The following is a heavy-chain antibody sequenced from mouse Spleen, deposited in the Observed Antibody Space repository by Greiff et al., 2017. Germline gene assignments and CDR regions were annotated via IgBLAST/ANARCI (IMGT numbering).Heavy chain of an antibody. CDR2: IYPVYGAT. J-gene: IGHJ2*01. V-gene: IGHV1-53*01. Sequence: QVQLQQPGTELVKPGASVKLSCKASGYILTNYWMHWVKQRPGQGLEWIGNIYPVYGATNYNEKFKSKATLTIDKSSSTAYMQFSSLTSEDSAVYYCARSGLLDGSPYFDYWGQGTTLTVSS. D-gene: IGHD1-1*01. CDR1: GYILTNYW. CDR3: ARSGLLDGSPYFDY.